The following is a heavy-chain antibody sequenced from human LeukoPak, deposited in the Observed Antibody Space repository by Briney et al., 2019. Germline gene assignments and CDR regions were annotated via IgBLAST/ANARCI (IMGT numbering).Heavy chain of an antibody. J-gene: IGHJ5*02. Sequence: SETLSLTCGVSGYSISSGYQWAWIRQSPGKGLEWIGSIYHSGSAHYNPSLKRRVTISVETSKNQFSLNMYSVTAADTAVYYCARDPRWLTPDCTSTSCYENYFDPWGQGTLVTVSS. D-gene: IGHD2-2*01. CDR3: ARDPRWLTPDCTSTSCYENYFDP. V-gene: IGHV4-38-2*02. CDR1: GYSISSGYQ. CDR2: IYHSGSA.